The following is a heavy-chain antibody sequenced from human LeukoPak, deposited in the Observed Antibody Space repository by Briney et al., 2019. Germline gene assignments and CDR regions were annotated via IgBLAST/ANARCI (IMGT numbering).Heavy chain of an antibody. CDR2: INPNSGGT. D-gene: IGHD3-22*01. Sequence: ASVKVSCKASGYTFTGYYIHWVRQAPGQGLEWMGCINPNSGGTNYAQRFQGRVAMTRDTSTSTAYMELRSLRSDDTAVYYCARGSPPRVYYDRSGYYSYYFDYWGQGTLVTVSS. V-gene: IGHV1-2*02. J-gene: IGHJ4*02. CDR3: ARGSPPRVYYDRSGYYSYYFDY. CDR1: GYTFTGYY.